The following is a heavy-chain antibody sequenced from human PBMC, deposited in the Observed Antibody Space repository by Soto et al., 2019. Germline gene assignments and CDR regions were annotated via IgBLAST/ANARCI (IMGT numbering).Heavy chain of an antibody. V-gene: IGHV1-69*01. J-gene: IGHJ6*02. Sequence: QVQLVQSGAEVKKPGSSVKVSCKASGGTFSSYAISWVRQAPGQGLEWMGGIIPIFGTANYAQKFQGRVTITADESTSTAYMELSSLRSEDTAVYYCARDKGSSKPNYYYYYGMDVWGQGTTVTVSS. D-gene: IGHD6-6*01. CDR3: ARDKGSSKPNYYYYYGMDV. CDR2: IIPIFGTA. CDR1: GGTFSSYA.